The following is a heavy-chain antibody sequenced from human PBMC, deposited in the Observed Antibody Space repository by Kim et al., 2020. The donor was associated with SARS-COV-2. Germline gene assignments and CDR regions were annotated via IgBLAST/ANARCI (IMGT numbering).Heavy chain of an antibody. Sequence: SVKVSCKASGGTFSSYAISWVRQAPGQGLEWMGGIIPIFGTANYAQKFQGRVTITADESTSTAYMELSSLRSEDTAVYYCARRRYYDYVWGSYRYGPDAFDIWGQGTMVTVSS. CDR2: IIPIFGTA. CDR3: ARRRYYDYVWGSYRYGPDAFDI. D-gene: IGHD3-16*02. CDR1: GGTFSSYA. J-gene: IGHJ3*02. V-gene: IGHV1-69*13.